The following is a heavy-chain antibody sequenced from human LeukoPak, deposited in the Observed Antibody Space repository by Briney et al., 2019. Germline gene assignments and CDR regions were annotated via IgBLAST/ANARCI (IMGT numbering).Heavy chain of an antibody. D-gene: IGHD6-6*01. CDR1: GFTFSSYW. Sequence: GGSLRLSCAASGFTFSSYWMHWVRQAPGKGLVWVSRTNSDGSRTSYADSVKGRFTISRDNAKNTLYLQMNSLRAEDTAVYYCARDGAGSSLYMDVWGKGTTVTVSS. V-gene: IGHV3-74*01. CDR3: ARDGAGSSLYMDV. CDR2: TNSDGSRT. J-gene: IGHJ6*03.